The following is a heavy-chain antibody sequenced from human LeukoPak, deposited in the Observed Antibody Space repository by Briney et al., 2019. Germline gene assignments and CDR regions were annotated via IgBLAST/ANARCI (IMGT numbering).Heavy chain of an antibody. D-gene: IGHD4-17*01. CDR3: ARVPHFGDYGWFDP. CDR1: GGSISSYY. CDR2: IYTSGST. J-gene: IGHJ5*02. Sequence: PSETLSLTCTVSGGSISSYYWSWIRQPAGKGLGWIGRIYTSGSTNYNPSLKSRVTMSVDTSKNQFSLKLSSVTAADTAVYYCARVPHFGDYGWFDPWGQGTLVTVSS. V-gene: IGHV4-4*07.